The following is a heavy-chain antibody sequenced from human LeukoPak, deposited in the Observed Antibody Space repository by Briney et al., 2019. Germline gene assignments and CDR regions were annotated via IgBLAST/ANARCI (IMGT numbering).Heavy chain of an antibody. CDR3: AKDMKRLRYFDWWDAFDI. CDR2: ISSSSSYI. Sequence: GGSLRLSCAASGFTFSSYSMNWVRQAPGKGLEWVSSISSSSSYIYYADSVKGRFTISRDNAKNSLYLQMNSLRAEDTAVYYCAKDMKRLRYFDWWDAFDIWGQGTMVTVSS. J-gene: IGHJ3*02. CDR1: GFTFSSYS. D-gene: IGHD3-9*01. V-gene: IGHV3-21*04.